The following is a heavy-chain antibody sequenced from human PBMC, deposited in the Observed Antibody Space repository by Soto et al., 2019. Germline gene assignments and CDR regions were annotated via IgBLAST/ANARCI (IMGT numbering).Heavy chain of an antibody. CDR1: GGTFSSYA. V-gene: IGHV1-69*01. Sequence: QVQLVQSGAEVKKPGSSVKVSCKASGGTFSSYAISWVRQAPGQGLEWMGGIIPIFGTANYAQKFQGRVTITADESTSTAYMELSSLRSEDTAVYYCASGGEGVPAAIRYGMDVWGQGTTVTVSS. D-gene: IGHD2-2*01. J-gene: IGHJ6*02. CDR3: ASGGEGVPAAIRYGMDV. CDR2: IIPIFGTA.